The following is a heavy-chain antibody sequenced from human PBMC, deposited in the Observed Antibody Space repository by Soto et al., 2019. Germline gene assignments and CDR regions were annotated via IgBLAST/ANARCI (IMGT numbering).Heavy chain of an antibody. CDR3: GKDRGCSSTSCYPVDQYYYGMDV. Sequence: GGSLRFSCAASGFTFSSYAMNWFRQAPGKGLEWVSVISGSGGNTYYADSVKGRFTISRDKSKNTLYLQMNSLGAEDTAVYYCGKDRGCSSTSCYPVDQYYYGMDVWGHGTTVTVSS. CDR1: GFTFSSYA. V-gene: IGHV3-23*01. J-gene: IGHJ6*02. D-gene: IGHD2-2*01. CDR2: ISGSGGNT.